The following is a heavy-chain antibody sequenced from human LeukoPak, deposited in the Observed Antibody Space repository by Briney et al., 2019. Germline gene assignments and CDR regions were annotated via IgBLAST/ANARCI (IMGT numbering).Heavy chain of an antibody. J-gene: IGHJ6*02. CDR3: ARGTGGRVATISYYYYGMDV. V-gene: IGHV3-30-3*01. CDR1: GFTFSSYA. D-gene: IGHD5-12*01. CDR2: ISYDGSNK. Sequence: PGGSLRLFCAASGFTFSSYAMHWVRQAPGKGLEWVALISYDGSNKYYADSVKGRFTISRDNSKNTLYLQMNSLRAEDTAVYYCARGTGGRVATISYYYYGMDVWGQGTTVTVSS.